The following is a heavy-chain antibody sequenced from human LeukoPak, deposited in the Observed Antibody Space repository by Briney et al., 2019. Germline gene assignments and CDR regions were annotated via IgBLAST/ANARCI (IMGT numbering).Heavy chain of an antibody. Sequence: PGGSLRLSCAASGFTFSSYGMHWVRQAPGKGLEWVAFIRYDGSNKYYADSVKGRFTISRDNAKNSLYLQMNSLRAEDTAVYYCAREVATISGMDVWGKGTTVTVSS. V-gene: IGHV3-30*02. CDR3: AREVATISGMDV. J-gene: IGHJ6*04. CDR1: GFTFSSYG. D-gene: IGHD5-12*01. CDR2: IRYDGSNK.